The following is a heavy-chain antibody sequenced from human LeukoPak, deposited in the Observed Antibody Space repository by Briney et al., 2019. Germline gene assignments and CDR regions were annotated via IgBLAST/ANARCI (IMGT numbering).Heavy chain of an antibody. J-gene: IGHJ5*02. Sequence: ASVKVSCKASGYTFTSYGISWVRQAPGQGLEWMGWISAYNGNTNYAQKLQGRVTMTTDTSTSTAYMELRSLRSDDTAVYYCASDQGSRVLAVPAHGRFDPWGQGTLVTVSS. D-gene: IGHD2-2*01. CDR1: GYTFTSYG. CDR3: ASDQGSRVLAVPAHGRFDP. CDR2: ISAYNGNT. V-gene: IGHV1-18*01.